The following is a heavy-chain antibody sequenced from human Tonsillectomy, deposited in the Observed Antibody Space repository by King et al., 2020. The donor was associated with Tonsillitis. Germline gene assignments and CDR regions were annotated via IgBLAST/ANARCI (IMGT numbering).Heavy chain of an antibody. J-gene: IGHJ1*01. CDR3: VKDRSEVYFGYQGGLFHH. D-gene: IGHD2-15*01. CDR1: GFNFDDSA. Sequence: VQLVESGGGLVQPGWSLRVSCAASGFNFDDSAMHWVRQAPGKGLEWVSGISWNSASMGYGDFVKGRFIVSRDKAKNSLYLQMNSLRVEDTALYYCVKDRSEVYFGYQGGLFHHWGQGTLVTVSS. V-gene: IGHV3-9*01. CDR2: ISWNSASM.